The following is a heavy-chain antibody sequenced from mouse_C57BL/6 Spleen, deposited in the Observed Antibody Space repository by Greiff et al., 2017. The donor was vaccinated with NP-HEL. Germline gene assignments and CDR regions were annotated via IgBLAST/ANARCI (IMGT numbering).Heavy chain of an antibody. D-gene: IGHD2-4*01. CDR3: TRYDYDETWFAY. V-gene: IGHV14-4*01. Sequence: VQLQQSGAELVRPGASVKLSCTASGFNIKDDYMHWVKQRPEQGLEWIGWIDPENGDTEYASKFQGKATITADTSSNTAYLQLSSLTSEDTAVYYCTRYDYDETWFAYWGQGTLVTVSA. CDR1: GFNIKDDY. CDR2: IDPENGDT. J-gene: IGHJ3*01.